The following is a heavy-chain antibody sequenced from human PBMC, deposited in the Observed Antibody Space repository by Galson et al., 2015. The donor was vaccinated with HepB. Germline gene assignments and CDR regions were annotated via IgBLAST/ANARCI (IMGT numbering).Heavy chain of an antibody. V-gene: IGHV4-34*01. CDR3: AGPKVRFYQYSDMDV. CDR2: INHGGST. J-gene: IGHJ6*02. CDR1: GGSFSGYY. Sequence: SETLSLTCAVYGGSFSGYYWSWIRQPPGKGLEWIGEINHGGSTNYNPSLKSRVTISVDTSKNQFSLKLTSVTAADTAVYYCAGPKVRFYQYSDMDVWGQGTTVTVSS.